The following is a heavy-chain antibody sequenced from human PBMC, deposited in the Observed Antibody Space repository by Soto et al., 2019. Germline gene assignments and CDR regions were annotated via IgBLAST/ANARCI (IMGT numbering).Heavy chain of an antibody. Sequence: QLQLQESGPGLVKPSETLSLTCTVSGGSISSSSYYWGWIRQPPGKGLEWIGSIYYSGSTYYNPSLKSRVTISVDTSKNQFSLKLSSVTAADTAVYYCARLPHSSSSPYFDYWGQGTLVTVSS. CDR1: GGSISSSSYY. CDR2: IYYSGST. CDR3: ARLPHSSSSPYFDY. D-gene: IGHD6-6*01. J-gene: IGHJ4*02. V-gene: IGHV4-39*01.